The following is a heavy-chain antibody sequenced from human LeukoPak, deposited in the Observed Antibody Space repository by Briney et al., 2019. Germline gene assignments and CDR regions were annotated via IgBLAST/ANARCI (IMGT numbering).Heavy chain of an antibody. CDR1: GFTFSSYT. CDR2: IGTSASST. D-gene: IGHD7-27*01. CDR3: AKDPNWDRGY. V-gene: IGHV3-23*01. Sequence: PGGSLRLSCATSGFTFSSYTMTWVRQAPGKGLEYVSGIGTSASSTTYADSVKGRFTISRDNSKNTLYLQMTSLRVEDTAVYYCAKDPNWDRGYWGQGTLVTVSS. J-gene: IGHJ4*02.